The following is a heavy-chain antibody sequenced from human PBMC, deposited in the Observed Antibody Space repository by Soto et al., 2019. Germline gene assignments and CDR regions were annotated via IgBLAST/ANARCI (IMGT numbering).Heavy chain of an antibody. CDR2: ITPNSGGT. D-gene: IGHD6-19*01. Sequence: ASVKVSCRDYGYTFTDLYIHWVRQASGQGRAWMGCITPNSGGTNSVQKFQGCVTMTRDTSISTAYMELSRLRSDDTAVYYCATSRASIAVAGETEYYFDYWGQATLVTVSS. CDR1: GYTFTDLY. V-gene: IGHV1-2*04. CDR3: ATSRASIAVAGETEYYFDY. J-gene: IGHJ4*02.